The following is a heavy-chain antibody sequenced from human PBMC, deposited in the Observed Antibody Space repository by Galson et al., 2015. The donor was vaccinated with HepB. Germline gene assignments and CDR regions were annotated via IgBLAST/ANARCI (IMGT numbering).Heavy chain of an antibody. J-gene: IGHJ3*02. CDR2: IYYSGST. D-gene: IGHD2-15*01. Sequence: TLSLTCTVSGGSISSYYWSWIRQPPGKGLEWIGYIYYSGSTNYNPSLKSRVTISVDTSKNQFSLKLSSVTAADTAVYYCASGYCSGGSCYEYAFDIWGQGTMVTVSS. CDR1: GGSISSYY. CDR3: ASGYCSGGSCYEYAFDI. V-gene: IGHV4-59*08.